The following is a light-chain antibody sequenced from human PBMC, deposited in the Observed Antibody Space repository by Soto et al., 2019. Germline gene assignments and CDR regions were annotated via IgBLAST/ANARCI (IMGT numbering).Light chain of an antibody. CDR3: QQYNNWPPDT. Sequence: EIVLTQSPATLSLSPGERATLSCRASQSVSSYLAWYQQKPGQAPRLLIYDASNRATGIPARFSGSGSGTDFTLPISSLEPEDFAVYFCQQYNNWPPDTFGQGPSWRSN. V-gene: IGKV3-11*01. CDR2: DAS. J-gene: IGKJ2*01. CDR1: QSVSSY.